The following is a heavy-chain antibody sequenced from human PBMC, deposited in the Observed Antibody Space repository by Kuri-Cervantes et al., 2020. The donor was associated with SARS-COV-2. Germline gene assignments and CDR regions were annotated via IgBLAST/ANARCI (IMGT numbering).Heavy chain of an antibody. CDR1: GFTFSSYW. CDR3: AKFTRIAVASYYFDY. Sequence: LSLTCAASGFTFSSYWMSWVRQAPGKGLEWVSAISGSGGSTYYADSVKGRFTISRDNSKNTLYLQMNSLRAEDTAVYYCAKFTRIAVASYYFDYWGQGTLVTVSS. D-gene: IGHD6-19*01. V-gene: IGHV3-23*01. J-gene: IGHJ4*02. CDR2: ISGSGGST.